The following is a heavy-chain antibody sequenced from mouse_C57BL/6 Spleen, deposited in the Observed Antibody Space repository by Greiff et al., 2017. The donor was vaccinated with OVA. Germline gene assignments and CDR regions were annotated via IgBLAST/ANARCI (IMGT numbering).Heavy chain of an antibody. V-gene: IGHV1-18*01. CDR1: GYTFTDYY. Sequence: VQLQQSGPELVKPGASVKISCKASGYTFTDYYMDWVKQRPVQGLEWIGRINPDNGGTTYNQKFKGKATLTADKSSSTAYMELRSLTSEDTAVYYCARGSGYSAMDYWGQGTSVTVSS. D-gene: IGHD3-1*01. J-gene: IGHJ4*01. CDR2: INPDNGGT. CDR3: ARGSGYSAMDY.